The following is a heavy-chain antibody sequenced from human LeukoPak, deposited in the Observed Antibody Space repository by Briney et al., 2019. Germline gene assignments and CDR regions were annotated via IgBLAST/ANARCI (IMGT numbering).Heavy chain of an antibody. J-gene: IGHJ4*02. V-gene: IGHV3-23*05. D-gene: IGHD3-22*01. CDR1: GVTFSNYV. CDR2: INGSGSFT. Sequence: GESLRLSCAASGVTFSNYVMGWVRQDPGKGLQWVSIINGSGSFTSYADSVKGRLTISRDNSKNTLYLQMNILRAEDTAVDYCATGPPTATIVVRTAFAYWGQGTLVTVSS. CDR3: ATGPPTATIVVRTAFAY.